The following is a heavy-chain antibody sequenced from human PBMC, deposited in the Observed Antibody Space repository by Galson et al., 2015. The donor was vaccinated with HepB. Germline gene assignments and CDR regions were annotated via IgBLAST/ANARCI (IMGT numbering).Heavy chain of an antibody. Sequence: SLRLSCAASGFTFTTYAMGWVRQAPGKGLEWVSSISGSAATTYHADPVKGRFTIPRDNTENTLYLHMNSLRAEDTAVYYCARDYVDSSGYFYVGFDYWGQGALVTVSS. CDR2: ISGSAATT. V-gene: IGHV3-23*01. D-gene: IGHD3-22*01. CDR3: ARDYVDSSGYFYVGFDY. CDR1: GFTFTTYA. J-gene: IGHJ4*02.